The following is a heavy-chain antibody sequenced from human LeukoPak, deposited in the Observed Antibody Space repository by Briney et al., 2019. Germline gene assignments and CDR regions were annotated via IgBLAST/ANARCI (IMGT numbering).Heavy chain of an antibody. CDR2: IYKTGST. Sequence: PSETLSLTCTVSGDSITSGGYYWSWIRQRPGEGLEWIGYIYKTGSTYYNPSLKSRVTMSVDTSRNQFSLKLNSVTAADTAVYYCARDVLRWGQGTLVTVSS. CDR1: GDSITSGGYY. CDR3: ARDVLR. V-gene: IGHV4-31*03. J-gene: IGHJ4*02.